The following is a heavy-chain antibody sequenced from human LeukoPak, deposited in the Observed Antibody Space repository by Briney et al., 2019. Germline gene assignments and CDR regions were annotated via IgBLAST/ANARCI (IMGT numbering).Heavy chain of an antibody. CDR1: GYRFTSYW. J-gene: IGHJ4*02. Sequence: GESLTVSGKGSGYRFTSYWIGWVRQMPGKGLEWMGIIFPGDSETRYSPSFQGQVTISADKSISTAYQQWSSLKASDTAMYYCARHRPFGGYSYVSDPVLYYFDYWGQGTLVTVSS. CDR3: ARHRPFGGYSYVSDPVLYYFDY. CDR2: IFPGDSET. D-gene: IGHD5-18*01. V-gene: IGHV5-51*01.